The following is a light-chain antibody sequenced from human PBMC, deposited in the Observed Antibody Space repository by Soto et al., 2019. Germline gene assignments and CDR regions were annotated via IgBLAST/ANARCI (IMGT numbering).Light chain of an antibody. Sequence: EIVLTQSPGTLSLSPGERATLSCRASQSVSSSYLAWYQQKPGQAPRLLIYGASSRATGIPDRFSGSGSGTAFTLTMSRLAPEDFAVYYCQQYGSSPLTFGPGTKVDIK. CDR2: GAS. J-gene: IGKJ3*01. V-gene: IGKV3-20*01. CDR1: QSVSSSY. CDR3: QQYGSSPLT.